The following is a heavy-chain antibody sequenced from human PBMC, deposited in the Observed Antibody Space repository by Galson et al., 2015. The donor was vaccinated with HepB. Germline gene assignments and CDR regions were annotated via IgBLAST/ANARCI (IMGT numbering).Heavy chain of an antibody. CDR3: ARQYCSGGSCYSGWPRYYYYMDV. CDR1: GYTFTSYY. D-gene: IGHD2-15*01. Sequence: SVKVSCKASGYTFTSYYMHWVRQAPGQGLEWMGIINPSGGSTSYAQKFQGRVTMTRDTSTSTVYMELSSLRSEDTAVYYCARQYCSGGSCYSGWPRYYYYMDVWGKGTTVTVSS. V-gene: IGHV1-46*01. J-gene: IGHJ6*03. CDR2: INPSGGST.